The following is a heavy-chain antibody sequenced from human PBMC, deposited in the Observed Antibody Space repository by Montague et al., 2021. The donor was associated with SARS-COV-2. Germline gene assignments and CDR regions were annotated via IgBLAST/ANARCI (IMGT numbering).Heavy chain of an antibody. D-gene: IGHD6-13*01. CDR3: ARDTLLRAAAGLFDY. V-gene: IGHV3-33*01. CDR2: IRDDGNNT. Sequence: SRRLSCAASGFPFSSRAMHWVRQAPGKGLEWVAGIRDDGNNTYYVDSVKGRFTISRDNSKNTLYLQMNSLRAEDTAVYYCARDTLLRAAAGLFDYWGQGTLVTVSS. CDR1: GFPFSSRA. J-gene: IGHJ4*02.